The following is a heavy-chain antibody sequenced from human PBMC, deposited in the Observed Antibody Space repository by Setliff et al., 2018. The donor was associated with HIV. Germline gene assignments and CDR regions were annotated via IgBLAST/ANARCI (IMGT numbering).Heavy chain of an antibody. CDR2: ISGSGGST. CDR3: ARVQQQLLQEDDYFDY. D-gene: IGHD6-13*01. V-gene: IGHV3-23*01. Sequence: GGFLRLSCATSGFSFSTYAMNWVRQAPGKGLEWVSAISGSGGSTYYADSVKGRFIISRDNSKNTLYLQMNSLRPEDTAVYYCARVQQQLLQEDDYFDYWGQGTLVTVSS. CDR1: GFSFSTYA. J-gene: IGHJ4*02.